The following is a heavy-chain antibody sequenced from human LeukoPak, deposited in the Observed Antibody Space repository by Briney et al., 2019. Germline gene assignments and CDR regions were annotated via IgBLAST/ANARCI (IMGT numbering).Heavy chain of an antibody. CDR3: ARLARQQPYLFDY. Sequence: SETLSLTGTASGGSISTYFWNWIRQPPGKGLEWIGYVYYTGYTNYDPSLKSRVTISLDTSKNQFSLKVSSVTAADTAVYYCARLARQQPYLFDYWSQGTLVTVSS. J-gene: IGHJ4*02. V-gene: IGHV4-59*01. CDR2: VYYTGYT. CDR1: GGSISTYF. D-gene: IGHD6-13*01.